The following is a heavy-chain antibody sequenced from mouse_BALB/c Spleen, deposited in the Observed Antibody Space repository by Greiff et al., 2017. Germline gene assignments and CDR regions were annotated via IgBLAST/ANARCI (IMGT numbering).Heavy chain of an antibody. CDR1: GFTFSSYA. V-gene: IGHV5-9-1*01. CDR2: ISSGGSYT. CDR3: AREVRPYYAMDY. D-gene: IGHD2-14*01. Sequence: EVMLVESGGGLVKPGGSLKLSCAASGFTFSSYAMSWVRQTPEKRLEWVATISSGGSYTYYPDSVKGRFTISRDNAKNTLYLQMSSLRSEDTAMYYCAREVRPYYAMDYWGQGTSVTVSS. J-gene: IGHJ4*01.